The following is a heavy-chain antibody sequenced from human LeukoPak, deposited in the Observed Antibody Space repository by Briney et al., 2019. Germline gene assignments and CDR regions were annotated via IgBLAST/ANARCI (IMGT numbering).Heavy chain of an antibody. Sequence: PGGSLRLSCAASGFTFSSYSMNWVRQAPGKGLEWVSYISSSSSTIYYADSVKGRFTISRDNAKNSLYLQMNSLRAEDTAVYYCARDHFTWGTTADAFDIWGQGTMVTVSS. V-gene: IGHV3-48*04. J-gene: IGHJ3*02. D-gene: IGHD3-16*01. CDR1: GFTFSSYS. CDR2: ISSSSSTI. CDR3: ARDHFTWGTTADAFDI.